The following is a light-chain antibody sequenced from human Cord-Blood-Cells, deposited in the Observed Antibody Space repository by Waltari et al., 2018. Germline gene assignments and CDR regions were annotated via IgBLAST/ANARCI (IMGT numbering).Light chain of an antibody. CDR2: AAS. V-gene: IGKV1-39*01. J-gene: IGKJ2*01. CDR3: QQSYSTPPT. Sequence: DIQMTQSPYSLSASVGDRVTITCRASQSISSYLNWYQQKPGKAPKLLIYAASSLQSWVPSRFSGSGSGTDFTLTISSLQPEDFATYYCQQSYSTPPTFGQGTKLEIK. CDR1: QSISSY.